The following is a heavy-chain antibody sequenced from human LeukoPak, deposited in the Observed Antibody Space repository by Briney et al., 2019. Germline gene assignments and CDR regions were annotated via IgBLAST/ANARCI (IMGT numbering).Heavy chain of an antibody. V-gene: IGHV4-39*07. CDR3: ASRRDGNPFDY. CDR1: SGSISSSSYY. CDR2: IYYSGST. Sequence: DPSETLSLTCTVSSGSISSSSYYCGWIRQPPGKGLEWIGRIYYSGSTYYNPSLKTRVTISVDTSKHQFSVKLSSVTAADTAVYYCASRRDGNPFDYWGQGTRVTVSS. D-gene: IGHD5-24*01. J-gene: IGHJ4*02.